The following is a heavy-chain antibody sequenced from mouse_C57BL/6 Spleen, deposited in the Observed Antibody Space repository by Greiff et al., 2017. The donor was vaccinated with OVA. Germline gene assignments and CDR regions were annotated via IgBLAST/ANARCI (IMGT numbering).Heavy chain of an antibody. Sequence: QVQLQQSGAELVRPGASVTLSCKASGYTFTDYEMHWVKQTPVHGLEWIGAIDPETGGTAYNQKFKGKAILTADKSSSTAYMELRSLTSEDSAVYYCTRNDYYGSSQFAYWGQGTLVTVSA. D-gene: IGHD1-1*01. CDR2: IDPETGGT. CDR3: TRNDYYGSSQFAY. V-gene: IGHV1-15*01. CDR1: GYTFTDYE. J-gene: IGHJ3*01.